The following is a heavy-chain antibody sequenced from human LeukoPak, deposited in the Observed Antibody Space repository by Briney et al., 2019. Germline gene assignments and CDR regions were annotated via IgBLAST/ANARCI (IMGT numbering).Heavy chain of an antibody. CDR3: AKDLSGSYYYFDY. CDR1: GFTFSHAW. J-gene: IGHJ4*02. D-gene: IGHD1-26*01. Sequence: GGSLRLSCAASGFTFSHAWMSWVRQAPGKGLEWVGRIKSKIAGETTDYAAPVKGRFTISRDDSKNTLYLQMNSLRAEDTAVYYCAKDLSGSYYYFDYWGQGTLVTVSS. CDR2: IKSKIAGETT. V-gene: IGHV3-15*01.